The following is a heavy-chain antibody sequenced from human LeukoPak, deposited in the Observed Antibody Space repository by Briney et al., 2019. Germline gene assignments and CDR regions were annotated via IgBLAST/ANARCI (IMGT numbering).Heavy chain of an antibody. CDR3: AKDIIGVSCTNGVCYVFDY. CDR1: GFTFRSYW. D-gene: IGHD2-8*01. V-gene: IGHV3-7*03. Sequence: GGSLRLSCVASGFTFRSYWMSWLRQAPGKGLEWVANIKQGGSETYYVDSVKGRFTISRDDAKNSLYLQMNSLRAEDTALYYCAKDIIGVSCTNGVCYVFDYWGQGTLVTVSS. CDR2: IKQGGSET. J-gene: IGHJ4*02.